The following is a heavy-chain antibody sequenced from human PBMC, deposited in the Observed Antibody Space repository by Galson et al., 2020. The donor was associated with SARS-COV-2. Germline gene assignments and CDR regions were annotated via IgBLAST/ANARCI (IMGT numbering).Heavy chain of an antibody. CDR1: GYTFTSYG. D-gene: IGHD2-2*01. CDR2: ISAYNGNT. CDR3: ARDVPFDIVVVPAAMRGSWYFDL. Sequence: ASVKVSCKASGYTFTSYGISWVRQAPGQGLEWMGWISAYNGNTNYAQKLQGRVTMTTDTSTSTAYMELRSLRSDDTAVYYCARDVPFDIVVVPAAMRGSWYFDLWGRGTLVTVSS. J-gene: IGHJ2*01. V-gene: IGHV1-18*01.